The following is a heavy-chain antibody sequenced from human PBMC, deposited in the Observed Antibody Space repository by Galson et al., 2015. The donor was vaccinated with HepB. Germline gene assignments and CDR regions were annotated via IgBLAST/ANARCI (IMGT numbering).Heavy chain of an antibody. Sequence: SVKVSCKASGFTFTSSSVQFFRQARGQRLEWIGWIVVGNGKTNYAQKLQERVTINGDMSTTTAYMELSSLRSEDTAVYYCAARRGESSDWYFDLWGRGTLVTVSS. CDR1: GFTFTSSS. D-gene: IGHD3-16*02. CDR3: AARRGESSDWYFDL. J-gene: IGHJ2*01. CDR2: IVVGNGKT. V-gene: IGHV1-58*01.